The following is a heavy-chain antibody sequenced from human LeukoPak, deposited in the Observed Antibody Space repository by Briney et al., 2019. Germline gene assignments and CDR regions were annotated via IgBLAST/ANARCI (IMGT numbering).Heavy chain of an antibody. CDR2: ISYDGSNK. D-gene: IGHD6-13*01. V-gene: IGHV3-30*18. CDR3: AKDQLVRDGADAFGI. J-gene: IGHJ3*02. CDR1: GFTFSSYG. Sequence: GGSLRLSCAASGFTFSSYGMHWVRQAPGKGLEWVAVISYDGSNKYYADSVKGRFTISRDNSKNTLYLQMNSLRAEDTAVYYCAKDQLVRDGADAFGIWGQGTMVTVSS.